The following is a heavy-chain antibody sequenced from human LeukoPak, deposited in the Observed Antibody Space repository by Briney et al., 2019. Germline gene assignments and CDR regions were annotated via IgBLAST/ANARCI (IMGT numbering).Heavy chain of an antibody. J-gene: IGHJ4*02. CDR3: ARIGYCSSTSCHFLDY. V-gene: IGHV1-2*02. CDR1: GYTLSVYY. D-gene: IGHD2-2*01. CDR2: INPNTGDT. Sequence: AASVKVSCKASGYTLSVYYLQWVRQAPGQGLEWMGWINPNTGDTDYAQKFQGRVTMTRDTSTNTAYMELSRLRSDDAAVYYCARIGYCSSTSCHFLDYWGQGTLVTVSS.